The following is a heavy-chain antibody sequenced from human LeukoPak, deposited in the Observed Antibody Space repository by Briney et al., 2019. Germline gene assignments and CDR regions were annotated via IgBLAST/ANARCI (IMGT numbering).Heavy chain of an antibody. CDR1: GYTFTSYD. CDR3: ARGQSKVVPAAIHYYGMDV. V-gene: IGHV1-8*01. CDR2: MSPNSGNT. D-gene: IGHD2-2*02. J-gene: IGHJ6*02. Sequence: ASVKVSCKASGYTFTSYDINWVRQATGQGLEWMGWMSPNSGNTGYAQKFQGRVTMTRDTSISTAYMALSSLRSEDTAVYYCARGQSKVVPAAIHYYGMDVWGQGTTVTVSS.